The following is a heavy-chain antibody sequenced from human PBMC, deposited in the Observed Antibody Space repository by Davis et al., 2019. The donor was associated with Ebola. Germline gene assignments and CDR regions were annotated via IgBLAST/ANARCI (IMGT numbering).Heavy chain of an antibody. CDR3: ARDGPYGGYAGY. Sequence: MPSETLSLTCTVSGGSISSGDYYWSWIRQPPGKGLEWIGYIYYSGSTYYNPSLRSRVTISVDTSKSQFSLRLNSVTAADTAVYYCARDGPYGGYAGYWGQGTLVTVSS. J-gene: IGHJ4*02. D-gene: IGHD5-12*01. CDR1: GGSISSGDYY. V-gene: IGHV4-30-4*02. CDR2: IYYSGST.